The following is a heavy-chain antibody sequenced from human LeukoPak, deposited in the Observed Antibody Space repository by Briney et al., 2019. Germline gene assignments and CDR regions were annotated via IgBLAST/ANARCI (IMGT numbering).Heavy chain of an antibody. CDR3: ARGRYCSSTRSYFDY. CDR1: GFTFSSYE. Sequence: GGSLRLSCAASGFTFSSYEMNWVRQAPGKGLEWVSYISASGGTIKYADSVKGRFTISRDNAKNSLYLQMNSLRAEDTAVYYCARGRYCSSTRSYFDYWGQGTLVTVSS. V-gene: IGHV3-48*03. J-gene: IGHJ4*02. CDR2: ISASGGTI. D-gene: IGHD2-2*01.